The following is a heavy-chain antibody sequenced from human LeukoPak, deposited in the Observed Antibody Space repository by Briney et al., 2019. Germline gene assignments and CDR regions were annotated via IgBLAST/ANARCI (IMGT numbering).Heavy chain of an antibody. V-gene: IGHV3-23*01. D-gene: IGHD3-10*01. CDR3: VKGLEHLWFVDF. J-gene: IGHJ4*02. CDR1: GFTFSSCV. CDR2: ISGSGGST. Sequence: GGSLRLSCAASGFTFSSCVMNWVRQAPGKGLEWVSGISGSGGSTYYADSVKGRFTISRDNSKNTLFLQMNSLTAEDTAVYYCVKGLEHLWFVDFWGQGTLVTVPS.